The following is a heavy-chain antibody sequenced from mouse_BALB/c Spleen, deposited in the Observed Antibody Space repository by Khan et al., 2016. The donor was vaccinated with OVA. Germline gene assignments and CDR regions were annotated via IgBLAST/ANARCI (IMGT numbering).Heavy chain of an antibody. CDR2: IWGDGST. Sequence: QVQLKESGPGLVAPSQSLSITCTVSGFSLTGYGVSWVRQPPGKGLEWLGMIWGDGSTDYNSALKSRLSISKDNYKSQVFLKMNSLQTDDTAKDYCDRAYYGNYREAMDYWGQGTSVTVSS. J-gene: IGHJ4*01. CDR3: DRAYYGNYREAMDY. CDR1: GFSLTGYG. D-gene: IGHD2-10*01. V-gene: IGHV2-6-7*01.